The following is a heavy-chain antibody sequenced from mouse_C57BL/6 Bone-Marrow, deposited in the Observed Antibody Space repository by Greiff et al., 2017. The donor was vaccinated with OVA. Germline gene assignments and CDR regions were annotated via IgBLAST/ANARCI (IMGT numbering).Heavy chain of an antibody. CDR3: ARHRITTVVERYFDV. D-gene: IGHD1-1*01. V-gene: IGHV5-6*01. J-gene: IGHJ1*03. CDR2: ISSGGSYT. CDR1: GFTFSSYG. Sequence: EVKLMESGGDLVKPGGSLKLSCAASGFTFSSYGMSWVRQTPDKRLEWVATISSGGSYTYYPDSVKGRFTISRDNAKNTLYLQMSSLKSEDTAMYYCARHRITTVVERYFDVWGTGTTVTVSS.